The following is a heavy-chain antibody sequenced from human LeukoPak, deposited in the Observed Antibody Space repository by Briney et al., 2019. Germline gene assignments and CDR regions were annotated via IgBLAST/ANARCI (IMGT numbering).Heavy chain of an antibody. CDR1: GLTFSSYS. J-gene: IGHJ6*02. V-gene: IGHV3-21*01. D-gene: IGHD3-9*01. Sequence: GGSLRLSCAASGLTFSSYSMNWVRQAPGKGLEWVSSISSSSSYIYYADSVKGRFTISRDNAKNSLYLQMNSLRAEDTAVYYCARASRRLLRYFDWLPPYGMDVWGQGTTVTVSS. CDR2: ISSSSSYI. CDR3: ARASRRLLRYFDWLPPYGMDV.